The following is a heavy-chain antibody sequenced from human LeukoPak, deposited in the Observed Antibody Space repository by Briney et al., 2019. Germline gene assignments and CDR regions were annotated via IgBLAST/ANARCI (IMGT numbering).Heavy chain of an antibody. V-gene: IGHV4-39*01. D-gene: IGHD2-2*01. CDR2: IYYSGST. CDR3: ARHSFRAAALPYNWFDP. J-gene: IGHJ5*02. CDR1: GGSISSSSYY. Sequence: SETLSLTCTVSGGSISSSSYYWCWLRQPPGTGLEWIGSIYYSGSTYHNPSLKSRVTISVASSKSQFSLRLSSVTAADTAVYYCARHSFRAAALPYNWFDPWGRGTLVTVSS.